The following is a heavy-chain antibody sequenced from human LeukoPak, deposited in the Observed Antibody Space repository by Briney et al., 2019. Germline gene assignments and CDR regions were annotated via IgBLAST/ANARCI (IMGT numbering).Heavy chain of an antibody. J-gene: IGHJ3*02. Sequence: SETLSLTCTVSGVSISSSSYYWSWIRQPPGKGLEWIGYIYYSGSTNYNPSLKSRVTISLDTSKNQFSLKLSSVAAADTAVYYCAREGTENAFDIWGQGTMVTVSS. V-gene: IGHV4-61*01. CDR2: IYYSGST. CDR3: AREGTENAFDI. D-gene: IGHD1-1*01. CDR1: GVSISSSSYY.